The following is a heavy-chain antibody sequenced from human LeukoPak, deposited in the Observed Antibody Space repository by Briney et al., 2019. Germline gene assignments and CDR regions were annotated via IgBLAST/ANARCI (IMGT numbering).Heavy chain of an antibody. J-gene: IGHJ6*03. CDR1: GGSISSHY. CDR2: IYPSGSA. D-gene: IGHD2-2*01. Sequence: SETLSLTCTVSGGSISSHYWTWIRQPAGTGLEYIGRIYPSGSANYNPSLKGRVTMAIDTSKTQFSLRLSSVTAADTAVYYCARAYCSNTFCYEGFNNYYYYMDVWGKGTTVTVSS. V-gene: IGHV4-4*07. CDR3: ARAYCSNTFCYEGFNNYYYYMDV.